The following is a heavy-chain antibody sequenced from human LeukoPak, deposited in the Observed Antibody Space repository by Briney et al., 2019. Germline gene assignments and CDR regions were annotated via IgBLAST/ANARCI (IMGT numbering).Heavy chain of an antibody. CDR1: GYPFTGCF. CDR3: ARGAPREYSI. Sequence: PGRSLRLSCAASGYPFTGCFMHWVRQAPGQGLEWMGWINPNSGDTHYAQKFQGRVTMTRDTSIRTVYMELSRLRSDDAAVYYCARGAPREYSIWGQGTLVTVSS. J-gene: IGHJ4*02. V-gene: IGHV1-2*02. CDR2: INPNSGDT. D-gene: IGHD2/OR15-2a*01.